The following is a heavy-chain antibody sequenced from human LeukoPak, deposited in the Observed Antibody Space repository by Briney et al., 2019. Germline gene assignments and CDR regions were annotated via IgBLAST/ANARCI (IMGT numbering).Heavy chain of an antibody. CDR3: ARDPGTTSYYFDY. Sequence: PGRSLRLSCVVSGFTFSRYGVHWVRQAPGKGLEWVALIWYDGSNKYYADSVKGRSTISRDDSKNTLYLQMNSLRAEDTAVYYCARDPGTTSYYFDYWGQGTLVTVSS. D-gene: IGHD1-1*01. CDR1: GFTFSRYG. J-gene: IGHJ4*02. V-gene: IGHV3-33*01. CDR2: IWYDGSNK.